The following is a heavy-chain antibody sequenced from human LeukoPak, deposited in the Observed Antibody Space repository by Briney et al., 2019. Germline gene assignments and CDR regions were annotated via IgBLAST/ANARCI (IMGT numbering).Heavy chain of an antibody. J-gene: IGHJ4*02. V-gene: IGHV3-23*01. CDR2: ISGNGGST. CDR3: AKESPVFDY. CDR1: GFTFISYA. Sequence: GGSLRLSCAASGFTFISYAMSWVRQAPGKGLEWVSVISGNGGSTHYADSAEGRFTISRDNSKNTLYLQMSSLRAEDTAVYYCAKESPVFDYWGQGTLVTVSS.